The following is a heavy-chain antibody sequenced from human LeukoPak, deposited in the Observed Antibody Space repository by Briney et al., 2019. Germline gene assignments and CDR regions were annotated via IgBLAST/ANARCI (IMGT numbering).Heavy chain of an antibody. V-gene: IGHV1-69*01. CDR2: IIPIFGTA. J-gene: IGHJ4*02. CDR1: GGTFSSYA. D-gene: IGHD3-10*01. CDR3: ARVPKLLWFGEGGYYFDY. Sequence: EASVKVSCKASGGTFSSYAISWVRQAPGQGLEWMGGIIPIFGTANYAQKFQGRVTITADESTSTAYMELSSLRSEDTAVYYCARVPKLLWFGEGGYYFDYWGQGTLVIVSS.